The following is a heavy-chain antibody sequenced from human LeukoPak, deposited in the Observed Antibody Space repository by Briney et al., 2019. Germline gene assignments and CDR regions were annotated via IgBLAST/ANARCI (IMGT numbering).Heavy chain of an antibody. D-gene: IGHD2-2*01. CDR2: IYYSGST. V-gene: IGHV4-39*01. CDR3: ARRYAENLGYCSSTSCHTLNWFDP. J-gene: IGHJ5*02. CDR1: GDSISSGDYY. Sequence: SETLSLTCTVSGDSISSGDYYWSWIRQPAGKGLEWIGSIYYSGSTYYNPSLKSRVTISVDTSKNQFSLKLSSVTAADTAVYYCARRYAENLGYCSSTSCHTLNWFDPWGQGTLVTVSS.